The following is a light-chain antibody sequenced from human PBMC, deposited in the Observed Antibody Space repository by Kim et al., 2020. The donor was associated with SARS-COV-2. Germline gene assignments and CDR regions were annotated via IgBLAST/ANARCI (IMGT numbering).Light chain of an antibody. Sequence: ASGGDRVTITCRSSQDIRNDLGWYQQNPGGAPKRLIYGASSLQSGVPSRFSGSGSGTEFTLTISGLQPEDFATYFCLQQNTYPITFGQGTRLEIK. CDR3: LQQNTYPIT. CDR2: GAS. CDR1: QDIRND. V-gene: IGKV1-17*01. J-gene: IGKJ5*01.